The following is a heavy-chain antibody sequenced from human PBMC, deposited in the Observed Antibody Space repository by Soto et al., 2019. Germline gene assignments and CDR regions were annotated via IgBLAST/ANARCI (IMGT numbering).Heavy chain of an antibody. CDR3: TSSSVSDIVVVAAASELDY. CDR1: GFTFKSNA. J-gene: IGHJ4*02. D-gene: IGHD2-15*01. V-gene: IGHV3-30*04. CDR2: ISYDGSNK. Sequence: SLRLSCAASGFTFKSNAMHWVRQAPGKGLEWVAVISYDGSNKHYTDSVKGRFTISRDNSKSTLYLQMTGLRPEDTAVYYCTSSSVSDIVVVAAASELDYWGQGTLVTVS.